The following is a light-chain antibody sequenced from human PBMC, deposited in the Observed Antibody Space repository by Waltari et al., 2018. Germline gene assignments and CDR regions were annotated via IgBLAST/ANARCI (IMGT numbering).Light chain of an antibody. Sequence: AIRMTQSPASLSASTGDRVTIPCRASQGVSTYLAWYQQKPGKAPSLLIYAASTLESGVPSKFSGSGSGTDFTLTISCLQSEDFATYYCQQYHTYPWTFGQGTKV. CDR2: AAS. CDR1: QGVSTY. V-gene: IGKV1-8*01. J-gene: IGKJ1*01. CDR3: QQYHTYPWT.